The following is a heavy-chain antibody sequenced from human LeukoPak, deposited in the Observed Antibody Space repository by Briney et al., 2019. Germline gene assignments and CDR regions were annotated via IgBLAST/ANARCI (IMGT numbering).Heavy chain of an antibody. CDR2: ISSSSSYI. CDR3: QGYGSGVWFDP. V-gene: IGHV3-21*01. J-gene: IGHJ5*02. D-gene: IGHD3-10*01. Sequence: PSETLSLTCAVYGGSFSGYYWNWVRQAPGKGLEWVSSISSSSSYIYYADSVKGRFTISRDNAKNSLYLQMNSLRAEDTAMYYCQGYGSGVWFDPWGQGTLVTVSS. CDR1: GGSFSGYY.